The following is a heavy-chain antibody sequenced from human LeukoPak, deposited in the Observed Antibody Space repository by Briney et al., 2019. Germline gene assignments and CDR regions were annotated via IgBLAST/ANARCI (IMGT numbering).Heavy chain of an antibody. V-gene: IGHV1-18*01. CDR1: GYTFTSYG. J-gene: IGHJ4*02. Sequence: ASVKVSCKASGYTFTSYGISWVRQAPGQGLEWMGWISAYNGNTNYAQKLQGRVTMTTDTSTSTAYMELRSLRSEDTAVYYCATRPYDFWSGYPFDYWGQGTLVTVSS. CDR3: ATRPYDFWSGYPFDY. CDR2: ISAYNGNT. D-gene: IGHD3-3*01.